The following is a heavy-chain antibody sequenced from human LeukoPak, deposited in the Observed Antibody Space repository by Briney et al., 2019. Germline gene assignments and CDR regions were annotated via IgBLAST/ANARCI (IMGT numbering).Heavy chain of an antibody. V-gene: IGHV3-23*01. J-gene: IGHJ4*02. Sequence: PGGSLRLSCAASGFTFSSYSMNWVRQAPGKGLEWVSCISSGSGGSTYYADSVKGRFTISRDSSKNTLYLQLNSLRAEDTAVYYCAKDRGKASPGRYYFDYWGQGTLVTVSS. D-gene: IGHD3-16*01. CDR3: AKDRGKASPGRYYFDY. CDR2: ISSGSGGST. CDR1: GFTFSSYS.